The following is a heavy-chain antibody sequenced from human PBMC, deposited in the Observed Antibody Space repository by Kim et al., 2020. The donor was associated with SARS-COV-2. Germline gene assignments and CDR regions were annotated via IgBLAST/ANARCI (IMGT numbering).Heavy chain of an antibody. Sequence: GGSLRLSCQASGFALRDYAIQWGRQRPGKGLEWVAGINWNSEFISYADSARGRFTVSRDNARASVYLQMTTLKVDDTAVYFCVRDDTYSHNFDDTWGQGTKVTVSS. CDR3: VRDDTYSHNFDDT. CDR2: INWNSEFI. D-gene: IGHD3-9*01. V-gene: IGHV3-9*01. CDR1: GFALRDYA. J-gene: IGHJ3*02.